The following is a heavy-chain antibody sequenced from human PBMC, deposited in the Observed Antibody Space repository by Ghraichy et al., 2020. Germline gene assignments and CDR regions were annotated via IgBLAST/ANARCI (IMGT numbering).Heavy chain of an antibody. D-gene: IGHD2-21*01. J-gene: IGHJ4*02. CDR1: GLTFSDYY. CDR2: ISNSGSSM. Sequence: GGSLRLSCAGSGLTFSDYYMGWIRQAPGKGLEWVSYISNSGSSMYYADSVKGRFTISRDNPKNSLFLQMNSLRGEDAAVYYCAAFPNWGGKPGHWGQGTLVTVSS. V-gene: IGHV3-11*01. CDR3: AAFPNWGGKPGH.